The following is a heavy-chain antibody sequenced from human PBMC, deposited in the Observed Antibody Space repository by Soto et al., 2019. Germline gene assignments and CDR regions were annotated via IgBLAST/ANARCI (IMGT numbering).Heavy chain of an antibody. J-gene: IGHJ4*02. CDR3: ARRWGRTFDY. CDR2: IYSIGNT. Sequence: PLETLSLTCTVSGSSIRSSAYWGWIRQPPGKGLEWIGSIYSIGNTYYNPSLKSGVTISADTSKNQFSLKLSSVTAADTAVYYCARRWGRTFDYWGQGTLVTVSS. D-gene: IGHD7-27*01. V-gene: IGHV4-38-2*02. CDR1: GSSIRSSAY.